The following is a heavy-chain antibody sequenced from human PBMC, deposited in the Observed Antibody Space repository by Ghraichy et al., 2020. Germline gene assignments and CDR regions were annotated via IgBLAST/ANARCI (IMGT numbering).Heavy chain of an antibody. D-gene: IGHD4-17*01. J-gene: IGHJ6*02. V-gene: IGHV1-69*13. CDR1: GGTFSSYA. CDR3: ARFFYGDYVVSGETYGMDV. Sequence: SVKVSCKASGGTFSSYAISWVRQAPGQGLEWMGGIIPIFGTANYAQKFQGRVTITADESTSTAYMELSSLRSEDTAVYYCARFFYGDYVVSGETYGMDVWGQGTTVTVSS. CDR2: IIPIFGTA.